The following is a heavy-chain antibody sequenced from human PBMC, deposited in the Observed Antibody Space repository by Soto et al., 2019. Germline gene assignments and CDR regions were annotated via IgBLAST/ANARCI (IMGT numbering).Heavy chain of an antibody. CDR1: GFTFSSYA. CDR2: ISYDGSNK. J-gene: IGHJ4*02. D-gene: IGHD6-19*01. V-gene: IGHV3-30*09. Sequence: QVQLVESGGGVVQPGRSLRLSCAASGFTFSSYAMHWVRQAPGKGLEWVAVISYDGSNKYYADSVKGRFAISRDNSKNTVDLQMNSLRAEDTAVYYCARGTTGYSSGWYVYWGQGTLVTDSS. CDR3: ARGTTGYSSGWYVY.